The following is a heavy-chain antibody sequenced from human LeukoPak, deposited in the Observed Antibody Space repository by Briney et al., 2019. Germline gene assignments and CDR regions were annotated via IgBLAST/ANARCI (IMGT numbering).Heavy chain of an antibody. D-gene: IGHD3-10*01. J-gene: IGHJ4*02. CDR3: ARQHMVRGQKGFDY. Sequence: GESLKISCKGSGYSFTSYWIGWVRQMPGKGLEGMGIFYPWDSDTRYSPSFQGQVTISADKSLSTAYLQWSSLKASDTAMYYCARQHMVRGQKGFDYWGQGTLVTVSS. CDR1: GYSFTSYW. CDR2: FYPWDSDT. V-gene: IGHV5-51*01.